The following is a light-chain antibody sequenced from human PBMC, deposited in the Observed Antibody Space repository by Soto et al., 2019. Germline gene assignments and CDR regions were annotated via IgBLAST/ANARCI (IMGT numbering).Light chain of an antibody. V-gene: IGLV2-14*03. J-gene: IGLJ1*01. CDR2: DVS. CDR1: SSVVGGYNY. CDR3: SSYTSSTTEV. Sequence: QSVLTQPASVSGSPGQSITISCTGTSSVVGGYNYVSWYQHHPGKAPKLMIYDVSSRPSGVSYRFSGSKSGNTASLTISGLQAEDEADYYCSSYTSSTTEVFGTGTKVTVL.